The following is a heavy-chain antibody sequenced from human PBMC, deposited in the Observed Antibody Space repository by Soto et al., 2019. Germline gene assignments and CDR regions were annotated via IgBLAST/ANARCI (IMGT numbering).Heavy chain of an antibody. D-gene: IGHD3-10*01. CDR3: ARGGKLWFGELAYYYYYCMDV. V-gene: IGHV4-34*01. Sequence: SETLSLTCAVYGGSFSGYYWSWIRQPPGKGLEWIGEINHSGSTNYNPSLKSRVTISVDTSKNQFSLKLSSVTAADTAVYYCARGGKLWFGELAYYYYYCMDVWGQGTTLTVSS. CDR2: INHSGST. CDR1: GGSFSGYY. J-gene: IGHJ6*02.